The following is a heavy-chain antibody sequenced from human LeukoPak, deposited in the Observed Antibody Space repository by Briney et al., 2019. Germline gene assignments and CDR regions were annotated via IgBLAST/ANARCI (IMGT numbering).Heavy chain of an antibody. J-gene: IGHJ4*02. CDR3: ARDRHPSSTTKVPFDY. V-gene: IGHV3-48*03. CDR2: IDNSDSTI. Sequence: GGSLRLSCAASGFTFSNYEMHWVRQAPGKGLEWVSYIDNSDSTIYYADSVKGRFTISRDNAKNPLYLQMNSLRAEDTAVYYCARDRHPSSTTKVPFDYWGQGTLVTVSS. D-gene: IGHD6-13*01. CDR1: GFTFSNYE.